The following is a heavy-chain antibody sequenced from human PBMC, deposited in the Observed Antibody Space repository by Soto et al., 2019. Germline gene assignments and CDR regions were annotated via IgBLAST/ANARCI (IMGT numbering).Heavy chain of an antibody. D-gene: IGHD1-1*01. J-gene: IGHJ4*02. CDR1: GINFNDYC. V-gene: IGHV3-7*03. Sequence: EVQLVESGGDLVQPGGSLRLSCAASGINFNDYCMSWVRQAPGKGLEWVANIKEDGSSTYYVDSVKGRFTISRDNAKNSLYLQMNRLRAEDTALYYCASENWSVFEHWGQGNPVTVSS. CDR2: IKEDGSST. CDR3: ASENWSVFEH.